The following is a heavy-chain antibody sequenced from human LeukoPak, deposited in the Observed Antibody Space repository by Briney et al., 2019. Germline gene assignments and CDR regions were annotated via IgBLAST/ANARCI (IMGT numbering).Heavy chain of an antibody. J-gene: IGHJ3*02. Sequence: SETLSLTCTVSGGSISSGSYFWSWIRQSAGKGLEWIGRIHTSGSTNYNPSLKSRVTISLDTSKNQSPLKLSSVTATDTASYSCGRGGGWDAFDIWGQGTVVTVSS. D-gene: IGHD2-15*01. CDR3: GRGGGWDAFDI. CDR2: IHTSGST. V-gene: IGHV4-61*02. CDR1: GGSISSGSYF.